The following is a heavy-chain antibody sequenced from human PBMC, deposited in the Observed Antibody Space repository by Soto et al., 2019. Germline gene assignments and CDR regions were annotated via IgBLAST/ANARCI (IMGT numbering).Heavy chain of an antibody. CDR3: AREDDYGYRYINYGLDV. J-gene: IGHJ6*02. V-gene: IGHV3-30-3*01. CDR2: ISFDGTKK. CDR1: GSTFNIYA. D-gene: IGHD4-17*01. Sequence: HPGGSLRLSCAASGSTFNIYALHWVRQAPGKGLEWVAVISFDGTKKYYSDSVKGRFTISRDNLKNTLYLQMNNLRVEDAALYFCAREDDYGYRYINYGLDVWGQGTTVTV.